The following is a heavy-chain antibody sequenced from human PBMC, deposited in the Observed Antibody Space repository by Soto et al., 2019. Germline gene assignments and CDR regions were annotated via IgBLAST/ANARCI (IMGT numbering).Heavy chain of an antibody. J-gene: IGHJ5*02. D-gene: IGHD2-8*01. CDR1: GVCFCSYA. CDR3: AKIEMGWFAQ. Sequence: GGPLIHSCAGSGVCFCSYAISWVRQAPGKGLEWVSTISGSGGHTYYADSVKGRFVVSRDNDKNTVYLHMSSLTGEDTAVYFCAKIEMGWFAQWGQGHQVTASS. CDR2: ISGSGGHT. V-gene: IGHV3-23*01.